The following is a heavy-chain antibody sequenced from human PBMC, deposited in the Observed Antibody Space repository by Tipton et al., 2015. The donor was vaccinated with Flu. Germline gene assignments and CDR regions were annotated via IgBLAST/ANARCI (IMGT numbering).Heavy chain of an antibody. CDR3: ARSWGTSYSTGWFDY. V-gene: IGHV4-38-2*01. J-gene: IGHJ4*02. Sequence: LSLTCDVSGYSISSGYYWGWIRQPPGKGLEWIASIYHNGNTYHNPSLKSRVTILVDTSKNQFSLKLTSMTAADTAVYYCARSWGTSYSTGWFDYWGQGALVTVSS. CDR2: IYHNGNT. CDR1: GYSISSGYY. D-gene: IGHD6-19*01.